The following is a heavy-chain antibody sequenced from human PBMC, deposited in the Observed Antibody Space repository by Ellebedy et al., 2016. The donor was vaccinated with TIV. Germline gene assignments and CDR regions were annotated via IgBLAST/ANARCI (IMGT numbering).Heavy chain of an antibody. V-gene: IGHV5-51*01. J-gene: IGHJ6*02. CDR2: IYPGDSDT. CDR3: ARHGYSSGWYYYYYGMDV. D-gene: IGHD6-19*01. CDR1: GYSFTSYW. Sequence: GESLKISCQGSGYSFTSYWIGWVRQMPGKGLEWMGIIYPGDSDTRYSPSFQGQVTISADKSISTAYLQWSSLKASETAMYYCARHGYSSGWYYYYYGMDVWGQGTTVTVSS.